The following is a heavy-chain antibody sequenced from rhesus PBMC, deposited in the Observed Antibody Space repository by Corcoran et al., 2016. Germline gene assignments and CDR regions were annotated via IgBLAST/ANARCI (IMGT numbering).Heavy chain of an antibody. D-gene: IGHD3-22*01. CDR1: GFPFRNPW. V-gene: IGHV3-30*02. J-gene: IGHJ4*01. CDR2: IKRKADGETA. Sequence: EVKLVESGAGLVQRGGSLRLSCAASGFPFRNPWMVGVGQAPGKGLSWVARIKRKADGETADDAASVKGRFTISRDDSKNTLYLQMNSLKTEDTAVYYCTVLTGVFDYWGQGVLVTVSS. CDR3: TVLTGVFDY.